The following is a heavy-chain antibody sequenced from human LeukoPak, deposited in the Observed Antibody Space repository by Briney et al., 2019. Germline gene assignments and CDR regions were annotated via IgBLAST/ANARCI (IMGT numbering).Heavy chain of an antibody. J-gene: IGHJ1*01. CDR3: ARMNRAFGFQH. V-gene: IGHV2-70*11. CDR2: IDWDDDK. D-gene: IGHD1/OR15-1a*01. CDR1: GFSLSTSGMC. Sequence: SGPTLVNPTQTLTLTCTFSGFSLSTSGMCVSWIRQPPVKALEWLERIDWDDDKYYCTSLKARLNISKDISKNQVVLTMTDVDPGNTATYCCARMNRAFGFQHWGQGTLVTVSS.